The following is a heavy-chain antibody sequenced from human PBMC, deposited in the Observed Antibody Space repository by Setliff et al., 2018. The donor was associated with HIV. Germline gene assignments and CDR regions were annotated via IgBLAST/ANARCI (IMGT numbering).Heavy chain of an antibody. CDR3: TKNLYRSPWSPLDY. D-gene: IGHD6-19*01. CDR1: GFNFNDFG. J-gene: IGHJ4*02. V-gene: IGHV3-30*02. CDR2: IRYDDTYK. Sequence: GSLRLSCVASGFNFNDFGMHWVRQAPGKGLEWVAFIRYDDTYKYYADSVKGRFTISRDNSKNTLYLQMNSLRAEDTAVYYCTKNLYRSPWSPLDYWGQGTLVTVSS.